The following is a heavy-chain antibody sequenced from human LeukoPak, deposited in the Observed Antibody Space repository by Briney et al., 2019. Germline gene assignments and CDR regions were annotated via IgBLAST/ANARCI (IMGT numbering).Heavy chain of an antibody. J-gene: IGHJ4*02. CDR2: IYYSGST. V-gene: IGHV4-59*01. D-gene: IGHD5-18*01. Sequence: SETLSLTCTVSGGSISSYYWSWIRQPPGKGLEWLGYIYYSGSTNYNPSLKSRGTISVDTSKNQFSLKLSSVTAADTAVYYCARSPGYSYGELDYWGQGTLVTVSS. CDR3: ARSPGYSYGELDY. CDR1: GGSISSYY.